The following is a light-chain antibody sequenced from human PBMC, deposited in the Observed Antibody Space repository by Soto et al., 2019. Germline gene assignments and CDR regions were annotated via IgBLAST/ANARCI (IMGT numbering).Light chain of an antibody. Sequence: EIVLTQSPGILSLSPGERATLSCRASQSVSNDFLAWYQQKPGQAPRLLIHGASTRATGIPARFSGSGSGTDFTLTISSLEPEDFAIYYCQQRSNWPITFGQGTRLEIK. V-gene: IGKV3-11*01. CDR2: GAS. J-gene: IGKJ5*01. CDR3: QQRSNWPIT. CDR1: QSVSNDF.